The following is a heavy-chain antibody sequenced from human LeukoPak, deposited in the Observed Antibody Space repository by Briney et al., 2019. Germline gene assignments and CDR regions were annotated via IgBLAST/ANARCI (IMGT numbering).Heavy chain of an antibody. Sequence: SETLSLTCTVSGVSISSYYWSWIRQPPGKGLEWIGYIYYSGSTNYNPSLKSRVTISVDTSKNQFSLKLSSVTAADTAVYYCARARVYYYYYMDVWGKGTTVTISS. CDR2: IYYSGST. V-gene: IGHV4-59*01. CDR3: ARARVYYYYYMDV. CDR1: GVSISSYY. J-gene: IGHJ6*03.